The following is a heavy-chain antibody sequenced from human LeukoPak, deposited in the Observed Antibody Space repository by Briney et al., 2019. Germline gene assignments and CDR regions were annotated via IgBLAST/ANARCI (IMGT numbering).Heavy chain of an antibody. Sequence: GESLKISCKGSGYSFMDYWIGWVRQMPGKGPEWMGIIFPHDSDTKYNPSFQGQVTISVDKSISTAYLQWSSLKASDTAMYYCARLYDRSAYGAFDIWGQGTMVTVSS. D-gene: IGHD3-22*01. CDR3: ARLYDRSAYGAFDI. CDR2: IFPHDSDT. J-gene: IGHJ3*02. CDR1: GYSFMDYW. V-gene: IGHV5-51*01.